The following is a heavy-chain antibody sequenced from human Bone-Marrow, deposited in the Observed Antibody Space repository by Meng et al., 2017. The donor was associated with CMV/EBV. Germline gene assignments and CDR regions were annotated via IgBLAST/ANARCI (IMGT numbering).Heavy chain of an antibody. V-gene: IGHV3-21*01. Sequence: GESLKISCAASGFIFHNYAMTWVGQAPGKGLEWGASISSSGDYIYYADSLEGRFTVSRDNAKNSLFLQMNSLRAEDTAGYFLSRDKGVGGTPYFDYWGQGTLVTVSS. J-gene: IGHJ4*02. CDR3: SRDKGVGGTPYFDY. CDR2: ISSSGDYI. CDR1: GFIFHNYA. D-gene: IGHD1-26*01.